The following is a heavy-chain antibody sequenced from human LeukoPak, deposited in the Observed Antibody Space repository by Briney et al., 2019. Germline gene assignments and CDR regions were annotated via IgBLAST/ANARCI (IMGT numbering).Heavy chain of an antibody. D-gene: IGHD3-10*01. V-gene: IGHV1-18*01. CDR3: ARGPSYGSDY. J-gene: IGHJ4*02. Sequence: ASVKVPCKGSGYTFTHYGITWVRQAPGQGLEWVGWLIPQNGAKNYQQKVRGRVTMTTHTSTSTAYMDLRSLTSDDAAVYYCARGPSYGSDYWGQGTLVTVSS. CDR1: GYTFTHYG. CDR2: LIPQNGAK.